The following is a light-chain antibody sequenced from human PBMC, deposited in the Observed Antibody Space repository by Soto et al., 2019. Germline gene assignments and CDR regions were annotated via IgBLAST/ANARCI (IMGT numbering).Light chain of an antibody. J-gene: IGKJ4*01. CDR3: QQSYSAPT. V-gene: IGKV1-39*01. Sequence: DIQMTQSPSSLSASVGDRVTITCRASQTISSALNWYQQKPGKAPKLLIYAASYLQGGVPSRFSGSGSGTDFILTITSLQPEDFATYYCQQSYSAPTFGGGTKV. CDR1: QTISSA. CDR2: AAS.